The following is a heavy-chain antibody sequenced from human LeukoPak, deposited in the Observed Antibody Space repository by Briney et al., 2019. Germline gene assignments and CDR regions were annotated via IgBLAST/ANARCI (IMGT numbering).Heavy chain of an antibody. D-gene: IGHD3-9*01. CDR1: GFTFSSYA. V-gene: IGHV3-23*01. Sequence: GGSLRLSCAASGFTFSSYAMSWVRQAPGKGLEWVSAISGSGGSTYYADSVKGRFTISRDNCKNTLYLQMNSLRAEDTAVYYCAKDHLHDILTGPDAFDIWGQGTMVTVSS. CDR2: ISGSGGST. CDR3: AKDHLHDILTGPDAFDI. J-gene: IGHJ3*02.